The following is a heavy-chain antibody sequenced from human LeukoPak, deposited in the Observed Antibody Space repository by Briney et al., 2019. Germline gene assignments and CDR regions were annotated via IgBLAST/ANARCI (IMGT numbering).Heavy chain of an antibody. CDR2: IYRGGST. V-gene: IGHV3-53*01. D-gene: IGHD6-19*01. CDR1: GFTVTSNY. CDR3: ARSRLDAFDI. J-gene: IGHJ3*02. Sequence: GGSLRLSCAASGFTVTSNYMSWVRQAPGKGLEWVSVIYRGGSTYYADFVKGRFTISRDNSKNTLFRQMNVLTVEDTAMFYCARSRLDAFDIWGQGTRVTVSS.